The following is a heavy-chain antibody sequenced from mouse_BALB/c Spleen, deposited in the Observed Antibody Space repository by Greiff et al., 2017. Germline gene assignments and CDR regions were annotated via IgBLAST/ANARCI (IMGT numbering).Heavy chain of an antibody. V-gene: IGHV2-6-2*01. CDR3: ARQDGYYGGYYAMDY. D-gene: IGHD2-3*01. CDR1: GFSLTSYG. CDR2: IWSAGST. Sequence: VKLVESGPDLVAPSQSLSITCTVSGFSLTSYGVHWVRQPPGKGLEWLVVIWSAGSTTYNSALKSRLSISKDNSKSQVVLKMNSLQTDDTAMYYCARQDGYYGGYYAMDYWGQGTSVTVSS. J-gene: IGHJ4*01.